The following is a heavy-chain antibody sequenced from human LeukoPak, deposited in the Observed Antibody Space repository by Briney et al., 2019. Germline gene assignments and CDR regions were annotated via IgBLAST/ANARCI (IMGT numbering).Heavy chain of an antibody. CDR3: AGVHYGRVENDY. D-gene: IGHD3-10*01. J-gene: IGHJ4*02. CDR1: GFTFSDFW. CDR2: IHPEGNEK. V-gene: IGHV3-7*04. Sequence: GGSLRLSCAVSGFTFSDFWMSWVRQAPARRLEWVANIHPEGNEKYHVESVKGRFTISRDNAKNSLYLQMNSLRDEDTAVYYCAGVHYGRVENDYWGQGTLVTVSS.